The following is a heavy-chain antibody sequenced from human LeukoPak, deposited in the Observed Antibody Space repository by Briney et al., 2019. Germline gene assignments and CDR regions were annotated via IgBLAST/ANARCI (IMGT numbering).Heavy chain of an antibody. V-gene: IGHV3-23*01. CDR2: ISNNGGYT. CDR3: AKEPDY. J-gene: IGHJ4*02. CDR1: GFTFSSSA. Sequence: GGSLRLSCAASGFTFSSSAMSWVRQAPGKGLEWVSAISNNGGYTYYADSVQGRFTISRDNSKSTLCLQMNSLRAEDTAVYYCAKEPDYWGQGTLVTVSS.